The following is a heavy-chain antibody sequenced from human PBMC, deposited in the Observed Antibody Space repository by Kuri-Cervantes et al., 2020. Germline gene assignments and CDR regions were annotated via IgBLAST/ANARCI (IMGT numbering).Heavy chain of an antibody. Sequence: GESLKISCSASGFSFSTYSMKWVRQAPGKGLESVSYISSRSSTIYYADSVKGRFTISRDNAKNTVYLHMSSLRDEDTAVYYCAREGLEGAGDYWGQGALVTVSS. J-gene: IGHJ4*02. D-gene: IGHD1-26*01. CDR2: ISSRSSTI. CDR3: AREGLEGAGDY. CDR1: GFSFSTYS. V-gene: IGHV3-48*02.